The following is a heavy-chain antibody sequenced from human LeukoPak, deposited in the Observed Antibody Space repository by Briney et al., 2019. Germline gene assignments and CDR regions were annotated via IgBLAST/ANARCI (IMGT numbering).Heavy chain of an antibody. Sequence: GGSLRLSCAASGFTFSSYAMSWVRQAPGKGLEWVSAISGSGGSTYYADSVKGRFTISRDNSKNTLYLQMNSLRAKDTAVYYCAKDTYDSSGYYDTPVDYWGQGTLVTVSS. CDR3: AKDTYDSSGYYDTPVDY. CDR2: ISGSGGST. J-gene: IGHJ4*02. D-gene: IGHD3-22*01. CDR1: GFTFSSYA. V-gene: IGHV3-23*01.